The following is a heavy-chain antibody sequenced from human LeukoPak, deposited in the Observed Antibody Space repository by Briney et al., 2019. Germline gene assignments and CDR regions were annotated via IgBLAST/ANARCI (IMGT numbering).Heavy chain of an antibody. CDR1: GGSISSGSYY. V-gene: IGHV4-39*02. CDR3: ARLTFFTYYYDSSDYKGFYFDY. CDR2: IFYSGST. J-gene: IGHJ4*02. D-gene: IGHD3-22*01. Sequence: SETLSLTCAVSGGSISSGSYYWGWVRQPPGKGLEYIGTIFYSGSTYYNPSLKSRVTMSVDTSKNHFSLKLSSVTTADTAVFYCARLTFFTYYYDSSDYKGFYFDYWGQGSLVTVSS.